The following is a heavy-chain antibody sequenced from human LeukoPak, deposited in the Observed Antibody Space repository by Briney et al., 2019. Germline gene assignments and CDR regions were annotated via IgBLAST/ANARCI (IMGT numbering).Heavy chain of an antibody. CDR1: GGTFSSYA. Sequence: SVKVSCKASGGTFSSYAISWVRQAPGQGLEWMGRIIPTLGIANYAQKFQGRVTITADNSTSTAYMEMSSLRAEDTAVYYCAREIGLKQLEYYYYYGMDVWGQGTTVTVSS. CDR3: AREIGLKQLEYYYYYGMDV. D-gene: IGHD6-13*01. CDR2: IIPTLGIA. J-gene: IGHJ6*02. V-gene: IGHV1-69*04.